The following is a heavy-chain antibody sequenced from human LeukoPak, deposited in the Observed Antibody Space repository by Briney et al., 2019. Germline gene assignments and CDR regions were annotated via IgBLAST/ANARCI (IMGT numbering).Heavy chain of an antibody. D-gene: IGHD3-3*01. Sequence: GGSLRLSCAASGFTFSSYSMNWVRQAPGKGLEWVSSISSSSSYIYYADSVKGRFTISRDNAKNSLYLQMNSLRAEDTAVYYCARARGDPAFTIFGVVIMGYMDVWGKGTTVTVSS. CDR1: GFTFSSYS. CDR2: ISSSSSYI. J-gene: IGHJ6*03. V-gene: IGHV3-21*01. CDR3: ARARGDPAFTIFGVVIMGYMDV.